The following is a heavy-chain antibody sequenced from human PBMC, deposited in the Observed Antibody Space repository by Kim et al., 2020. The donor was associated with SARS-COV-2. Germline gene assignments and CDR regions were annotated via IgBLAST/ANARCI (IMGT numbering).Heavy chain of an antibody. Sequence: GGSLRLSCVASGFFFSTYWMSWVRQAPGKGLVWVARIREDGGDTLYADSMKGRFTISRDNGKNVVSLQMNSLMSEDTAIYYCVRDYGPVHQGFEWGQGTL. D-gene: IGHD1-1*01. CDR3: VRDYGPVHQGFE. CDR2: IREDGGDT. CDR1: GFFFSTYW. J-gene: IGHJ4*02. V-gene: IGHV3-74*01.